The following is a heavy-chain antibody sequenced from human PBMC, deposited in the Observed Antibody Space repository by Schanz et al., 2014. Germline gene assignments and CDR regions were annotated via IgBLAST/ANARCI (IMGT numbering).Heavy chain of an antibody. V-gene: IGHV1-46*01. J-gene: IGHJ4*02. Sequence: QVHLVQSGAEAKKPGSSVKVSCKASGRTFSSDTFSWVRQAPGQGLEWMGMINPSGDSTTYAHKFQGRVTMTRDTSTSTVYMELSSLRSEDAALYYCAIERRKKGHFDYWGQGTLVTVSS. CDR1: GRTFSSDT. CDR3: AIERRKKGHFDY. CDR2: INPSGDST.